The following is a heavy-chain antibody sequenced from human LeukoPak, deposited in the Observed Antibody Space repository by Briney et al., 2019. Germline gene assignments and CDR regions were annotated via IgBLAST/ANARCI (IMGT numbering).Heavy chain of an antibody. J-gene: IGHJ4*02. D-gene: IGHD5-18*01. CDR1: GFTFSSYA. Sequence: GGSLRLSCSASGFTFSSYAMHWVRQAPGKGLEYVSAISSNGGITYYADSVKGRFTISRDNSKNTLYLQMSSLRAEDTAVYYCVKDWVYSYGPVGGYYFDYWGQGTLVTVSS. V-gene: IGHV3-64D*06. CDR3: VKDWVYSYGPVGGYYFDY. CDR2: ISSNGGIT.